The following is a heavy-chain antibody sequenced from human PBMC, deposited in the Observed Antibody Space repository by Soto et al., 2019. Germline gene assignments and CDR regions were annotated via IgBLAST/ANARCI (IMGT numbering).Heavy chain of an antibody. CDR2: IKQDGSEK. D-gene: IGHD6-13*01. J-gene: IGHJ4*02. V-gene: IGHV3-7*01. Sequence: GSLRLSCVASGFTFSSYWMSWVRQAPGKGLEWVANIKQDGSEKYYVDSVKGRFTISRDNAKNSLYLQMNSLRAEDTAVYYCATSRTFDYWGQGTLVTVSS. CDR3: ATSRTFDY. CDR1: GFTFSSYW.